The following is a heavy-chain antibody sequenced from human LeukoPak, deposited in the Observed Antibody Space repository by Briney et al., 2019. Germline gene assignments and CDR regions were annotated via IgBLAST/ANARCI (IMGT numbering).Heavy chain of an antibody. CDR2: TSSSSSYI. V-gene: IGHV3-21*01. D-gene: IGHD1-14*01. Sequence: PGGSLRLSCAASGFTFSSYSMNWVRQAPGKGLEWVSSTSSSSSYIYYADSVKGRFTISRDNAKSSLYLQMNSLRAEDTAVYYCTSFITRNDAFDIWGQGTMVTVSS. J-gene: IGHJ3*02. CDR1: GFTFSSYS. CDR3: TSFITRNDAFDI.